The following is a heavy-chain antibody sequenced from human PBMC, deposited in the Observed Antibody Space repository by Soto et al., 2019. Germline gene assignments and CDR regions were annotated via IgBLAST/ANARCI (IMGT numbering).Heavy chain of an antibody. Sequence: GGSLRRSCSASGFTFRGYVMHWVRQAAGNGLVWVAGITYNGSIKYYTDFVKGRLTISRDNSKNTLYLQMNSLRAEDTAVYYCARGLKTGTTSRSAFDIWGQGTMVTVSS. D-gene: IGHD1-1*01. CDR1: GFTFRGYV. CDR2: ITYNGSIK. CDR3: ARGLKTGTTSRSAFDI. V-gene: IGHV3-30-3*01. J-gene: IGHJ3*02.